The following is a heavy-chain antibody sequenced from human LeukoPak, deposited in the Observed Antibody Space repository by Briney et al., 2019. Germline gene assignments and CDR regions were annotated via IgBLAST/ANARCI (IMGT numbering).Heavy chain of an antibody. CDR3: ARGSTTGTTSYFDP. V-gene: IGHV4-38-2*02. J-gene: IGHJ5*02. CDR2: IYHSGST. CDR1: GFSLSSGYY. Sequence: PSETLSLTCTVSGFSLSSGYYWGWFRQPPGKGLEWIGSIYHSGSTYYNLSFKSRVTISLNTSKNYFSLKLNSVTAADTAVYYCARGSTTGTTSYFDPWGQGTLVTVSS. D-gene: IGHD1-1*01.